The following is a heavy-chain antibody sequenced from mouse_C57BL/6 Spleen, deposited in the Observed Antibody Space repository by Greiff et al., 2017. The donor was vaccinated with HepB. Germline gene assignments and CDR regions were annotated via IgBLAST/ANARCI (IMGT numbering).Heavy chain of an antibody. D-gene: IGHD1-3*01. CDR1: GYTFTSYW. J-gene: IGHJ3*01. CDR3: ARRSSGSWFAY. V-gene: IGHV1-61*01. CDR2: IYPSDSET. Sequence: VQLQQPGAELVRPGSSVKLSCKASGYTFTSYWMDWVKQRPGQGLEWIGNIYPSDSETHYNQKFKDKATLTVDKSSSTAYMQLSSLTSEDSAVYYCARRSSGSWFAYWGQGTLVTVSA.